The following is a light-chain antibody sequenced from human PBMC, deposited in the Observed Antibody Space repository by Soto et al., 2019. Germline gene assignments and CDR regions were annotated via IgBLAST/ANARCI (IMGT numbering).Light chain of an antibody. J-gene: IGLJ1*01. CDR3: CSYAGSYTLV. CDR2: DVS. CDR1: SSDVGGYNY. Sequence: QSSLTQPRSVSGSPGQSVTISCTGTSSDVGGYNYVSWYQQHPGKAPKLMIYDVSKRPSGVPDRFSGSKSGNTASLTISGLQAEDEADYYCCSYAGSYTLVFGTGTKV. V-gene: IGLV2-11*01.